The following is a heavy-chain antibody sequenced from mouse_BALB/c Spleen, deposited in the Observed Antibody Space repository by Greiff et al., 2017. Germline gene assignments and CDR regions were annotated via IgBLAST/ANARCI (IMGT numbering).Heavy chain of an antibody. CDR1: GFTFSSYG. D-gene: IGHD2-4*01. V-gene: IGHV5-6*01. CDR3: ARYDSFAY. J-gene: IGHJ3*01. CDR2: ISSGGSYT. Sequence: EVNVVESGGDLVKPGGSLKLSCAASGFTFSSYGMSWVRQTPDKRLEWVATISSGGSYTYYPDSVKGRFTISRDNAKNTLYLQMSSLKSEDTAMYYCARYDSFAYWGQGTLVTVSA.